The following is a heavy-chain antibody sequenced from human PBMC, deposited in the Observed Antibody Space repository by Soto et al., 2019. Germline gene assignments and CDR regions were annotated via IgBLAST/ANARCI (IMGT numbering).Heavy chain of an antibody. V-gene: IGHV1-69*02. CDR3: ARSKPGDYFDC. D-gene: IGHD3-10*01. Sequence: QVQLVQSGAEVKRPGSSVKVSCKASGGTFSGYTLSWVRQAPGQGLEWMGTIIPIIAMTNDAQKFQGRVTITADNTTSIVYMELSSLRSEDTAMYYCARSKPGDYFDCGGQGTQVTVSS. CDR2: IIPIIAMT. CDR1: GGTFSGYT. J-gene: IGHJ4*02.